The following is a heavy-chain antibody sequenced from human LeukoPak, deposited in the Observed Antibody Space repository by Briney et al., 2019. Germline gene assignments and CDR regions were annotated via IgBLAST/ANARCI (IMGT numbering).Heavy chain of an antibody. D-gene: IGHD2-2*01. CDR3: ARDQGYCTSASCRGDAFDV. Sequence: GSLRLSCAASGFTFSNYWMSWVRQAPGKGPEWVAKIKQDGSEKYYVDSVKGRFTISRDNAKNSLSLQMNSLRAEDTAVYYCARDQGYCTSASCRGDAFDVWGQGSMISVSS. V-gene: IGHV3-7*01. CDR1: GFTFSNYW. CDR2: IKQDGSEK. J-gene: IGHJ3*01.